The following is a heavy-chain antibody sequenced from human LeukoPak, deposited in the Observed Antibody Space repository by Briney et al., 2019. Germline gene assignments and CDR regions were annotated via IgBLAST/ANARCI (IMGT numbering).Heavy chain of an antibody. CDR1: GGSISSYY. Sequence: SETLSLTCTVSGGSISSYYWSWIRQPPGKGLEWIGCIYYSGSANYNPSLKSRVAISVDTSKNQFSLKLSSVTAADTAVYYCARDYYGDFYFDYWGQGTLVTVSS. D-gene: IGHD4-17*01. CDR3: ARDYYGDFYFDY. V-gene: IGHV4-59*01. CDR2: IYYSGSA. J-gene: IGHJ4*02.